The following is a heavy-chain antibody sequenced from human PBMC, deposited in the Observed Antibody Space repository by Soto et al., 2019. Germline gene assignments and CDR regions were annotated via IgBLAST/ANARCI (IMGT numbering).Heavy chain of an antibody. J-gene: IGHJ4*02. CDR2: ISGNGRII. D-gene: IGHD4-17*01. CDR1: GFIFSDYY. V-gene: IGHV3-11*01. Sequence: QVQLVESGGGLVKPGGSLRLSCATSGFIFSDYYMHWIRQAPGKGLEWISYISGNGRIIQYADSAKGRFTISRDNAKNSLYLQMNSLRAEDTALYFCARDFDADSRTDVDYWGQGTLVTVSS. CDR3: ARDFDADSRTDVDY.